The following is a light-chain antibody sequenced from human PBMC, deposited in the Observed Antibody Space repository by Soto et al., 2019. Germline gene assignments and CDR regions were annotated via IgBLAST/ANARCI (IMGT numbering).Light chain of an antibody. J-gene: IGLJ1*01. CDR1: SSDVGGYNL. V-gene: IGLV2-11*01. CDR3: CSYAGRPSV. Sequence: QSALTQPRSVSGSPGQSVTISCTGTSSDVGGYNLVSWYQHHPGKAPKVMIYDVNKRPSGVPDRFSGSKSGNTASLTISGLQAEDEADYYCCSYAGRPSVFGTGTKLTVL. CDR2: DVN.